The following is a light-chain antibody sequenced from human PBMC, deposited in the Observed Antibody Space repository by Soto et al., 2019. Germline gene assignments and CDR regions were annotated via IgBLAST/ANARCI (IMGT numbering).Light chain of an antibody. J-gene: IGKJ1*01. CDR3: QQYDNWPPWT. V-gene: IGKV3-15*01. CDR2: GAS. CDR1: QSVSSN. Sequence: DIVMTQSPATLSVSPGERATLSCRASQSVSSNLAWYQQKPGQAPRLLLYGASTRATGIRDRFSGSGSETAFTLTISSLQPEDFAVYYCQQYDNWPPWTFGQGTKVEIK.